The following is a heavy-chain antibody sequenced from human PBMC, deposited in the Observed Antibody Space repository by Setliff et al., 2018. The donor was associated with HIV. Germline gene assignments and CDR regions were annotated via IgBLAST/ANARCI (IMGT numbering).Heavy chain of an antibody. CDR3: ARVTYGSGSRNFDY. Sequence: SETLSLTCAVSGYFISSGYYWGWIRQPPGKGLEWIGSLYHTGSTYYNPFLKSRVTISVDASKNQFSLKLSSVTAADTAIYFCARVTYGSGSRNFDYWGQGTLVTVSS. J-gene: IGHJ4*02. V-gene: IGHV4-38-2*01. D-gene: IGHD3-10*01. CDR2: LYHTGST. CDR1: GYFISSGYY.